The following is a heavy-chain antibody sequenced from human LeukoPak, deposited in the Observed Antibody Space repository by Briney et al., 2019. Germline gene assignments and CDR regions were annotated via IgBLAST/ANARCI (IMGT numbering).Heavy chain of an antibody. J-gene: IGHJ4*02. Sequence: SETMYLTCTVSVGIISSSSYNWGWIRQAPGKGLEWNGSIFHSGSTYYDPSLKSRVTISVDTSKNQFSLKLSSVTAADTAVYYCARYGSYSSSWYFDYWGQGTLVTVSS. D-gene: IGHD6-13*01. CDR1: VGIISSSSYN. V-gene: IGHV4-39*01. CDR2: IFHSGST. CDR3: ARYGSYSSSWYFDY.